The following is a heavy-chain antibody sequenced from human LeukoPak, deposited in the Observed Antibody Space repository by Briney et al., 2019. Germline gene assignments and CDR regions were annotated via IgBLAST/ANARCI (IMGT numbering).Heavy chain of an antibody. J-gene: IGHJ4*02. Sequence: GGSLRLSCAASGFTFSSYGMHWVRQAPGKGLEWVAVIWYDGSNKYYADSVKGRFTISRDNSKNSLYLQMNSLRAEDTAVYYCARDRSTVAGIDYWGQGTLVTVSS. CDR2: IWYDGSNK. CDR3: ARDRSTVAGIDY. D-gene: IGHD6-19*01. V-gene: IGHV3-33*01. CDR1: GFTFSSYG.